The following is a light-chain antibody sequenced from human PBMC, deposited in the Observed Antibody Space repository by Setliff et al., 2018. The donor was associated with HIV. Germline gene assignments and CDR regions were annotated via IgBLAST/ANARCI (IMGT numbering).Light chain of an antibody. J-gene: IGLJ2*01. Sequence: QSVLTQPASESGSPGQSINISCTGSSSDVGSPLSSVSWYQQNPGEVPKLLIYEVTRRPSGMSDRFSGSKSDNTASLTIAGLQTADEADYYCCSYGRGNIWIFGGGTK. CDR1: SSDVGSPLSS. CDR3: CSYGRGNIWI. V-gene: IGLV2-23*02. CDR2: EVT.